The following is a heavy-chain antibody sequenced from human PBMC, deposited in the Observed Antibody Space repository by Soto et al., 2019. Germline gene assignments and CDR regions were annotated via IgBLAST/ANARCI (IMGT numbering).Heavy chain of an antibody. D-gene: IGHD6-19*01. Sequence: QVQLVESGGGVVQPGRSLSLSCAASGFTFSSYGMHWVRQAPGKGLEWAAVISYDGSDEYFADSVNGRFTISRDNSENTLYLQMNYLRAEDTAVYYCARVSLRAGALDYWGQGTLVTVSS. V-gene: IGHV3-30*03. CDR1: GFTFSSYG. CDR3: ARVSLRAGALDY. CDR2: ISYDGSDE. J-gene: IGHJ4*02.